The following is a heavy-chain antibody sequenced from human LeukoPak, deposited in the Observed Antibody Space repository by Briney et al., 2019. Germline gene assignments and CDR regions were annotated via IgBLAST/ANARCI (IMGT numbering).Heavy chain of an antibody. CDR1: GFTFSGYA. V-gene: IGHV3-7*01. J-gene: IGHJ4*02. CDR3: ARDPLWFGELKAY. CDR2: IKQDGSEK. D-gene: IGHD3-10*01. Sequence: GGSLRLSCAASGFTFSGYAMGWVRQAPGKGLEWVANIKQDGSEKYYVDSVKGRFTISRDNAKNSLYLQMNSLRAEDTAVYYCARDPLWFGELKAYWGQGTLVTVSS.